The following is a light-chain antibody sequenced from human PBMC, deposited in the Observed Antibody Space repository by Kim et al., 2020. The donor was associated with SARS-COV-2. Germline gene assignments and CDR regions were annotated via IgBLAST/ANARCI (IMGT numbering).Light chain of an antibody. CDR3: QQTYSASRS. CDR1: QDISRY. CDR2: SAS. Sequence: DIQMTQSPSSLSASVGDRVTITCRASQDISRYLNWYQQKPGKAPKLLIYSASSLQSGVPSRFTGSGSETDFTLTISSLQPEDFATYYCQQTYSASRSFGQGTKVDIK. V-gene: IGKV1-39*01. J-gene: IGKJ1*01.